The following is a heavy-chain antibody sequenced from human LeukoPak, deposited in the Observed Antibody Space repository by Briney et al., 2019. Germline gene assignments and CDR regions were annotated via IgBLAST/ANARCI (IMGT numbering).Heavy chain of an antibody. V-gene: IGHV4-39*07. J-gene: IGHJ4*02. CDR2: FYYSEST. Sequence: SETLSLTCTVSGGSISSSSYYWGWIRQPPGKGLEWIGSFYYSESTYYNPSLKSRVTISVDTSKNQFSLKLSSVTAADTAVYYCARPARRITMVRGVIKRSRRFDYWGQGTLVTVSS. D-gene: IGHD3-10*01. CDR3: ARPARRITMVRGVIKRSRRFDY. CDR1: GGSISSSSYY.